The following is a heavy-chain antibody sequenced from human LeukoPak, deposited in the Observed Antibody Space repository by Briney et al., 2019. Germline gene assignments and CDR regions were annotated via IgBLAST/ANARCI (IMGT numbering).Heavy chain of an antibody. D-gene: IGHD2-2*01. Sequence: SETLSLTCTVSGGSISSYYWSWIRQPAGKGLEWIGRIYTSGSTNYNPSLKSRVTMSVGTSKNQFSLKLSSVTAADTAVYYCARDVPAALYYYYYYMDVWGKGTTVTVSS. V-gene: IGHV4-4*07. J-gene: IGHJ6*03. CDR1: GGSISSYY. CDR3: ARDVPAALYYYYYYMDV. CDR2: IYTSGST.